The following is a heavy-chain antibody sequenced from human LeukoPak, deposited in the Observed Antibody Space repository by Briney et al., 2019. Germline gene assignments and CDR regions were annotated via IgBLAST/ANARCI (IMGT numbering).Heavy chain of an antibody. CDR2: IRQDGGEK. J-gene: IGHJ4*02. V-gene: IGHV3-7*03. D-gene: IGHD3-10*01. CDR3: VRPFGSGSYYIH. Sequence: GGSLRLSCAASGLTFSSHWMSWVRQAPEKGLEWVANIRQDGGEKYYVDSVKCRFTISRDNAQNSLYLQLSSLRAEDTAVYYCVRPFGSGSYYIHWGQGTLVTVSS. CDR1: GLTFSSHW.